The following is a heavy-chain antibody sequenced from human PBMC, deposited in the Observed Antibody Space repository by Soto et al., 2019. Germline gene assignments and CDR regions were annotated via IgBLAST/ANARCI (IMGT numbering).Heavy chain of an antibody. J-gene: IGHJ6*03. CDR3: ASLAAAGRYNYYYYMDV. CDR2: IYSGGST. Sequence: GGSLRLSCAASGFTVSSNYMSWVRQAPGKGLEWVSVIYSGGSTYYADSVKGRFTISRHNSKNTLYLQMNSLRAEDTAVYYCASLAAAGRYNYYYYMDVWGKGTTVTVSS. CDR1: GFTVSSNY. D-gene: IGHD6-13*01. V-gene: IGHV3-53*04.